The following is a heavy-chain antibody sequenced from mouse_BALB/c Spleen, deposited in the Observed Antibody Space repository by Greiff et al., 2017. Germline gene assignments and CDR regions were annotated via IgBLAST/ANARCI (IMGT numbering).Heavy chain of an antibody. CDR1: GFAFSSYD. CDR3: ARHHGNYNMDY. Sequence: DVHLVESGGGLVKPGGSLKLSCAASGFAFSSYDMSWVRQTPEKRLEWVAYISSGGGSTYYPDTVKGRFTISRDNAKNTLYLQMSSLKSEDTAMYYCARHHGNYNMDYWGQGTSVTVSS. V-gene: IGHV5-12-1*01. D-gene: IGHD2-1*01. CDR2: ISSGGGST. J-gene: IGHJ4*01.